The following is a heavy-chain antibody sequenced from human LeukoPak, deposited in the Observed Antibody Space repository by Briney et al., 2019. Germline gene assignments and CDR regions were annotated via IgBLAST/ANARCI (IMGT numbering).Heavy chain of an antibody. CDR2: ISSSSSYI. V-gene: IGHV3-21*01. Sequence: GGSLRLSCAASGFTFSSYSMNWVRQAPGKGLEWVSSISSSSSYIYYADSVKGRFTISRDNDKNSLYLQMNSLRAEDTAVYYCARGIAAAGTWFDPWGQGTLVTVSS. D-gene: IGHD6-13*01. CDR3: ARGIAAAGTWFDP. CDR1: GFTFSSYS. J-gene: IGHJ5*02.